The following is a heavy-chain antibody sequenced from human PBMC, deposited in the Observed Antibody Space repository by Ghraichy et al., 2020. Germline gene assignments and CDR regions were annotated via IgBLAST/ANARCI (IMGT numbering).Heavy chain of an antibody. Sequence: TLSLTCAVYGGSFSGYYWSWIRQSPGKGLEWIGEINQSGRTNYNPSLKSRATISLDTSKNQFSVKLSSVTAEDTALYYCASRIAARWGTGLFYFDSWGQGSLVTVSS. V-gene: IGHV4-34*01. CDR3: ASRIAARWGTGLFYFDS. CDR1: GGSFSGYY. CDR2: INQSGRT. J-gene: IGHJ4*02. D-gene: IGHD6-6*01.